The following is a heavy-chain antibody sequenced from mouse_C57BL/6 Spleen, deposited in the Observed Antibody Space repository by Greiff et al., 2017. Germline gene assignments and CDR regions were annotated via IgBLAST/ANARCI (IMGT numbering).Heavy chain of an antibody. CDR2: IDPSDSET. V-gene: IGHV1-52*01. J-gene: IGHJ4*01. D-gene: IGHD1-1*01. CDR3: ARGVGSSYDAMDY. Sequence: QVQLQQPGAELVRPGSSVKLSCKASGYTFTSYWMHWVKQRPIQGLEWIGNIDPSDSETHYNQKFKDKATLTVDKSSSTAYMQLSSLTAEDSAVYYCARGVGSSYDAMDYWGQGTSVTVSS. CDR1: GYTFTSYW.